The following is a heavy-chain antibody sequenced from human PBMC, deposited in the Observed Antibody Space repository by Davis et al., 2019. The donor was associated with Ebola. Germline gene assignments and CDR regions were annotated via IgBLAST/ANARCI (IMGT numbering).Heavy chain of an antibody. Sequence: AASVKVSCKASGYTFTGYYMHWVRQAPGQGLEWMGRINPNSGGTNYAQKFQGRVTMTTGTSTSTAYMELRSLRSDDSAVYYCVRDKYGSGSYELDYWGQGTLVTVSS. CDR3: VRDKYGSGSYELDY. D-gene: IGHD3-10*01. CDR1: GYTFTGYY. V-gene: IGHV1-2*06. CDR2: INPNSGGT. J-gene: IGHJ4*02.